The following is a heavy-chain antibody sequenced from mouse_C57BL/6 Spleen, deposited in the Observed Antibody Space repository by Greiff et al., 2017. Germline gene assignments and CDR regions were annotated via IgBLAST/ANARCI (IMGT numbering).Heavy chain of an antibody. J-gene: IGHJ4*01. CDR1: GYTFTSYW. D-gene: IGHD2-1*01. Sequence: VQLQQPGAELVKPGASVKMSCKASGYTFTSYWITWVKQRPGQGLEWIGDIYPGSGSTNYNEKFKSKATLTVDTSSSPAYMQLSSLTSEDSAVYSCARGSYGNYAMDYWGQGTSVTVSS. CDR2: IYPGSGST. CDR3: ARGSYGNYAMDY. V-gene: IGHV1-55*01.